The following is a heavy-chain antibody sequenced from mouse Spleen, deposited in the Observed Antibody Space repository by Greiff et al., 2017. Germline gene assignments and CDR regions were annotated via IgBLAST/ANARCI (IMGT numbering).Heavy chain of an antibody. D-gene: IGHD1-1*01. CDR2: INPNYGTT. J-gene: IGHJ1*01. V-gene: IGHV1-39*01. CDR1: GYSFTDYN. CDR3: ARNYGSRGSYWYFDV. Sequence: EVKLVESGPELVKPGASVKISCKASGYSFTDYNMNWVKQSNGKSLEWIGVINPNYGTTSYNQKFKGKATLTVDQSSSTAYMQLNSLTSEDSAVYYCARNYGSRGSYWYFDVWGAGTTVTVSS.